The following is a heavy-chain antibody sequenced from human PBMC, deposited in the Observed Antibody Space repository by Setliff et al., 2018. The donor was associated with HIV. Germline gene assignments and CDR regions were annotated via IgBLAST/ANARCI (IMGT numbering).Heavy chain of an antibody. Sequence: GGSLRLSCAASGFMFGVDWMSWVRQTPGKGLEWVASVTPDGGDKYYANSMRGRFTISRDNGKNAVYLQMNSLRAEDTAVYYCVKSRGYDLVDKFGFDYWGQGTLVTVSS. CDR2: VTPDGGDK. J-gene: IGHJ4*02. D-gene: IGHD5-12*01. CDR1: GFMFGVDW. CDR3: VKSRGYDLVDKFGFDY. V-gene: IGHV3-7*01.